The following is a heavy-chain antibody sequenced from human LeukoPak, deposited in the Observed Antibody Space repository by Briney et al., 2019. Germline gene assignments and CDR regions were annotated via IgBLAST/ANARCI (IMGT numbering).Heavy chain of an antibody. V-gene: IGHV3-30*18. J-gene: IGHJ6*02. D-gene: IGHD4-23*01. CDR3: AKSGGGPSSPYYYYGMDV. CDR2: ISYDGSNK. CDR1: GFTFSSYG. Sequence: PGGSLRLSCAASGFTFSSYGMHWVRQAPGKGLEWVAVISYDGSNKYYADSVKGRFTISRDNSKDTLYLQMNSLRAEDTAVYYCAKSGGGPSSPYYYYGMDVWGQGTTVTVSS.